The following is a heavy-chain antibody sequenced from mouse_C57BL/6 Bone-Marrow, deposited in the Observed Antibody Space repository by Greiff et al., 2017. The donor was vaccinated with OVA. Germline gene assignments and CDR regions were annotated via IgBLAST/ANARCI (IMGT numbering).Heavy chain of an antibody. D-gene: IGHD1-1*02. CDR3: ARHGRAMDY. Sequence: EVQLQESGGGLVKPGGSLKLSCAASGFTFSSYTMSWVRQTPEKRLEWVATISGGGGNTYYPDSVKGRFTISRDNAKNTLYLQMSSLRSEDTALYYCARHGRAMDYWGQGTSVTVSS. V-gene: IGHV5-9*01. CDR1: GFTFSSYT. J-gene: IGHJ4*01. CDR2: ISGGGGNT.